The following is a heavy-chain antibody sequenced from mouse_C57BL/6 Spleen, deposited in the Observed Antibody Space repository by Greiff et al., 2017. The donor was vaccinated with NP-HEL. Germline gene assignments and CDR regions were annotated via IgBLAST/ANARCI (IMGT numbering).Heavy chain of an antibody. Sequence: VQLQESVAELVRPGASVKLSCTASGFNIKNTYMHWVKQRPEQGLEWIGRIDPANGNTKYVPKFKGKATITADTSSNTAYMQLSSLTSEATAIYYCANYGSSWYFDVWGTGTTVTVSS. D-gene: IGHD1-1*01. CDR3: ANYGSSWYFDV. CDR1: GFNIKNTY. CDR2: IDPANGNT. V-gene: IGHV14-3*01. J-gene: IGHJ1*03.